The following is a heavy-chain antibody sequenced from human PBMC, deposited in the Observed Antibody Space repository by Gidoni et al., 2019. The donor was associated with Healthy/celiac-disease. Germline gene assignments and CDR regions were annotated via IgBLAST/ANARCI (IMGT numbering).Heavy chain of an antibody. Sequence: QLQLQESGPGLVKPSETLSLTCTFSGGSISSYYWSWIRQPPGKGLEWIGYIYYSGSTNYNPSLKSRVTISVDTSKNQFSLKLSSVTAADTAVYYCARHRDILTGYRDAFDIWGQGTMVTVSS. D-gene: IGHD3-9*01. CDR2: IYYSGST. CDR1: GGSISSYY. J-gene: IGHJ3*02. CDR3: ARHRDILTGYRDAFDI. V-gene: IGHV4-59*08.